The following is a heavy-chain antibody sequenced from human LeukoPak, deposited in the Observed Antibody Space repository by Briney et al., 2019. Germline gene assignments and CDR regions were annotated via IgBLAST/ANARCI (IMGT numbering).Heavy chain of an antibody. V-gene: IGHV3-30*14. CDR2: ISYDGSDK. CDR1: GFTLRTYP. J-gene: IGHJ6*02. Sequence: GGSLRLSCAASGFTLRTYPMHRVRQAPGKGLEWVAVISYDGSDKYYADSVRGRFTISRDNSKNTLYLHVNNLRVEDTAVYYCARVGSNHLNYYYYYGMDVWGQGTTVTVSS. CDR3: ARVGSNHLNYYYYYGMDV. D-gene: IGHD1-14*01.